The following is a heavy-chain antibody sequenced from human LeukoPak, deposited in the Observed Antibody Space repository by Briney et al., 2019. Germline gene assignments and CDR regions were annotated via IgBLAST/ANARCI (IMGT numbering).Heavy chain of an antibody. J-gene: IGHJ4*02. Sequence: GGSLRLSCAASGFTFSSYSMNWVRQAPGKGLEWVSSISSSSSYIYYADSVKGRFTISRDNAKNSLYLQLNSLRAEDTAVYYCAREDRGATVYWGQGTLVTVSS. CDR2: ISSSSSYI. CDR3: AREDRGATVY. V-gene: IGHV3-21*01. D-gene: IGHD1-26*01. CDR1: GFTFSSYS.